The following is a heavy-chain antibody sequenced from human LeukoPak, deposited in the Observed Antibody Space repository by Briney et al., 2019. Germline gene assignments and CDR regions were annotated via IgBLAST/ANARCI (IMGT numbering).Heavy chain of an antibody. CDR1: GFTFDDYT. J-gene: IGHJ6*03. D-gene: IGHD6-25*01. V-gene: IGHV3-43*01. Sequence: GGSLRLSCAASGFTFDDYTMHWVRQAPGKGLEWVSLISWDGGSTYYADSVKGRFTISRDNSKNSLYLQMNSLRTEDTALYYCAKAATSRAYYYYMDVWGKGTTVTISS. CDR2: ISWDGGST. CDR3: AKAATSRAYYYYMDV.